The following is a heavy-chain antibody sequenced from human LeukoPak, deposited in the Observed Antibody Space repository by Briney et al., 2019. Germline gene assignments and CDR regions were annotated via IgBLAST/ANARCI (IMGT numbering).Heavy chain of an antibody. D-gene: IGHD3-3*01. Sequence: GGSLRLSCAASGFTFSSYAMSWVRQAPGKGLEWVSAISGSGGSTYYADSVKGRFTISRDNSKNTLYLQMNSLRAEDTAVYYCAKWAYDFWSGYYLYGMDVWGQGTTVTVSS. CDR2: ISGSGGST. CDR1: GFTFSSYA. CDR3: AKWAYDFWSGYYLYGMDV. J-gene: IGHJ6*02. V-gene: IGHV3-23*01.